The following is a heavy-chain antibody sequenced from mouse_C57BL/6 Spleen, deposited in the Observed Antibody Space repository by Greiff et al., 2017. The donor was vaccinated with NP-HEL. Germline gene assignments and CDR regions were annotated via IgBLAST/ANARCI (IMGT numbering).Heavy chain of an antibody. CDR3: AREGNFYYGSSLYWYLDV. Sequence: VLLVESGPELVKPGASVKISCKASGYAFSSSWMNWVKQRPGKGLEWIGRIYPGDGDTNYIGKFKGKASLTADKSSSTAYMQLSSLTSEESAVYFCAREGNFYYGSSLYWYLDVWGTGTTVTVSS. J-gene: IGHJ1*03. CDR2: IYPGDGDT. CDR1: GYAFSSSW. V-gene: IGHV1-82*01. D-gene: IGHD1-1*01.